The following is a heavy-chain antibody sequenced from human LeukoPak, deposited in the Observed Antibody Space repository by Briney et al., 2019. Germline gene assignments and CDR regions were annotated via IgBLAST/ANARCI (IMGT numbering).Heavy chain of an antibody. CDR1: GGSISSYY. J-gene: IGHJ5*02. Sequence: SETLSFNCSVSGGSISSYYWSWIRPSPGHGLECIGYIHYTGTTNYNPALKSRVTISVETSKNQFSLKLKSVTAADTAVYYCARGGYYGSGNDFRFDPWGQGTLVTVSS. V-gene: IGHV4-59*01. CDR3: ARGGYYGSGNDFRFDP. CDR2: IHYTGTT. D-gene: IGHD3-10*01.